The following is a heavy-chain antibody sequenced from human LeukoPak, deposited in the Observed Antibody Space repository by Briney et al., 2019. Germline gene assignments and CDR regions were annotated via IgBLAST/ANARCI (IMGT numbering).Heavy chain of an antibody. D-gene: IGHD6-19*01. J-gene: IGHJ4*02. CDR1: GYTLTELS. CDR2: FDPEDGET. CDR3: ATRSSGWSHYIY. Sequence: ASVKVTCKVSGYTLTELSMHWVRQAPGKGLEWMGGFDPEDGETIYAQKFQGRVTMTEDTSTDTAYMELSSLRSEDTAVYYCATRSSGWSHYIYWGQGTLVTVSS. V-gene: IGHV1-24*01.